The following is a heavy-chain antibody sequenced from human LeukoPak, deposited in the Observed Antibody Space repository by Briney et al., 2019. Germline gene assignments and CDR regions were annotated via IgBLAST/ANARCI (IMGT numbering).Heavy chain of an antibody. CDR2: IIPVFHTA. V-gene: IGHV1-69*05. J-gene: IGHJ3*02. D-gene: IGHD3-22*01. Sequence: SVKVSCKTSGDTFSSHGISWVRQAPGQGLEWMGGIIPVFHTAEYAQKFQDRLTITTDESTDTAYMELSRLISEDTAVYYFARDYNFDSSPYDDALEIWGQGTMVTVSS. CDR1: GDTFSSHG. CDR3: ARDYNFDSSPYDDALEI.